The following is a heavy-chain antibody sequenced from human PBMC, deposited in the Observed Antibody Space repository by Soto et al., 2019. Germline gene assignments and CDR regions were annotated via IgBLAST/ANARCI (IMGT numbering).Heavy chain of an antibody. V-gene: IGHV1-69*01. D-gene: IGHD3-22*01. Sequence: QVQLVQSGAEVKKPGSSVKVSCKASGGTFSSYAIDWVRQAPGQGLEWMGGIIPLFGTAKHAQKFQGRITITADESTRTAYMELRSLRSEDTAVYYCARGVHDDSSGYYYFYWDQGTLVTVSS. CDR1: GGTFSSYA. CDR3: ARGVHDDSSGYYYFY. J-gene: IGHJ4*02. CDR2: IIPLFGTA.